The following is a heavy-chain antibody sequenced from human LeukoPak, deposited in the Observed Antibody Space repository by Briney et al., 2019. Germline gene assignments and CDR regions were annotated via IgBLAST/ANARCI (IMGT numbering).Heavy chain of an antibody. CDR2: ISDSGHIT. Sequence: GSLRLSCAASGFTFSSYAMSWVRQAPGKGLEWVSGISDSGHITYYADSVKGRFTISRDNSRNTLFLQMNSLRAEDTAVYYCARPPTHYYDDSGCSLHWGQGTLVTVSS. V-gene: IGHV3-23*01. CDR1: GFTFSSYA. D-gene: IGHD3-22*01. J-gene: IGHJ4*02. CDR3: ARPPTHYYDDSGCSLH.